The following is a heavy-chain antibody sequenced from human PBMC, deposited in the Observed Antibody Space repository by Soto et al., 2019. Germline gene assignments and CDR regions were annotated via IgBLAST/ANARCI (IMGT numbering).Heavy chain of an antibody. CDR3: AKDVTSHGPRGYSSSWYGWFDP. V-gene: IGHV3-23*01. CDR1: GFTFSSHV. D-gene: IGHD6-13*01. Sequence: EVQLLESGGGLVQPGGSLRLSCAASGFTFSSHVMSWVRQAPGRGLEWVAAASARNTNTYYADSVKGRFTIPRDNSKSTVYLQLDGLRGEDTAVYHCAKDVTSHGPRGYSSSWYGWFDPWGQGTLVVVSS. CDR2: ASARNTNT. J-gene: IGHJ5*02.